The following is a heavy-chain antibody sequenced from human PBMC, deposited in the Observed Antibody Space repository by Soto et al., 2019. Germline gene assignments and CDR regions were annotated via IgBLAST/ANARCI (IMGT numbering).Heavy chain of an antibody. Sequence: SETLSLTCTVSGGSISSSSYYWGWIRQPPGKGLEWIGSIYYSGSTYYNPSLKSRVTISVDTSKNQFSLKLSSVTAADTAVYYCASDPDGHDYGAYWGQGTLVTVSS. V-gene: IGHV4-39*01. CDR2: IYYSGST. CDR1: GGSISSSSYY. CDR3: ASDPDGHDYGAY. D-gene: IGHD4-17*01. J-gene: IGHJ4*02.